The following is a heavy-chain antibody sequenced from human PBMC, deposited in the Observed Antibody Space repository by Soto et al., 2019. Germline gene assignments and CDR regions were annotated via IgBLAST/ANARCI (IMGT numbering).Heavy chain of an antibody. V-gene: IGHV3-15*01. CDR1: GFPFSDAW. Sequence: RLSCAASGFPFSDAWLSGVRQAPGKGLDWLGRIKSRGSGGTTHYAAPVNGRFTISRADSENTMYLQMNSLKTEDTGVYYCSWLNTETTMGDWGQGTLVTVSS. D-gene: IGHD4-17*01. CDR3: SWLNTETTMGD. CDR2: IKSRGSGGTT. J-gene: IGHJ4*02.